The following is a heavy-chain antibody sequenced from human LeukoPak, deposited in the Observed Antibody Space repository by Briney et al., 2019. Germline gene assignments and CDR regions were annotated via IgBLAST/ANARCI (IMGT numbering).Heavy chain of an antibody. D-gene: IGHD1-26*01. Sequence: GGSLRLSCAASGFTFSSYWMSWVRQAPGKGPEWVANIKQDGSEKYYVDSVKGRFTISRDNAKNSLYLQMNSLRAEDTAVYFCARDGRGGYFDNWGQGTLVTVSS. CDR3: ARDGRGGYFDN. CDR2: IKQDGSEK. V-gene: IGHV3-7*01. CDR1: GFTFSSYW. J-gene: IGHJ4*02.